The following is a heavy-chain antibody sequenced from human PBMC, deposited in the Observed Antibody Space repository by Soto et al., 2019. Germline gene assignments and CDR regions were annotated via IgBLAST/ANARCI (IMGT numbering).Heavy chain of an antibody. D-gene: IGHD1-1*01. CDR3: ARVWVGTTFAYYYGMEV. Sequence: ASVKVSCKASGYTFPTYGINWVRQAPGQGLEWMGWISAYNGNTNYAQKLQGRVTMTTDTSTSTAYMELRSLRSDDTAVYYCARVWVGTTFAYYYGMEVWGQGTTVTVSS. CDR2: ISAYNGNT. J-gene: IGHJ6*02. V-gene: IGHV1-18*01. CDR1: GYTFPTYG.